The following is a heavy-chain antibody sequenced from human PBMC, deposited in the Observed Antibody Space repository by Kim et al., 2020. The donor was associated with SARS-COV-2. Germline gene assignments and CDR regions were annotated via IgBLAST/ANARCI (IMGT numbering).Heavy chain of an antibody. Sequence: GGSLRLSCAASGFTFSSYAMHWVRQAPGKGLEYVSAISSNGGSTYYANSVKGRFTISRDNSKNTLYLQMGSLRAEDMAVYYCARVGIAVAEDYWGQGTLV. V-gene: IGHV3-64*01. CDR1: GFTFSSYA. CDR3: ARVGIAVAEDY. D-gene: IGHD6-19*01. CDR2: ISSNGGST. J-gene: IGHJ4*02.